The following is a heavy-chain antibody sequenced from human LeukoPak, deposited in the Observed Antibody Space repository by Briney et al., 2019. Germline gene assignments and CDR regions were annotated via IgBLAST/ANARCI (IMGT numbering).Heavy chain of an antibody. CDR1: GYTFTSYY. Sequence: ASVKVSCKASGYTFTSYYMHWVRQAPGQGLEWMGIINPSGGSTSYAQKFQGRVTMTRDTSTSTVYMELSSPRSEDTAVYYCARDRFDGSSSSDYYYYMDVWGKGTTVTVSS. CDR3: ARDRFDGSSSSDYYYYMDV. CDR2: INPSGGST. J-gene: IGHJ6*03. D-gene: IGHD6-6*01. V-gene: IGHV1-46*01.